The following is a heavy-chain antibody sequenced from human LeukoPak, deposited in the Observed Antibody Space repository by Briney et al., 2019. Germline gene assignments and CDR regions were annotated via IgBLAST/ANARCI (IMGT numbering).Heavy chain of an antibody. CDR2: IHTSGST. CDR1: GGSISSYY. Sequence: SETLSLTCTVSGGSISSYYWSWIRQPAGKGLEWIGRIHTSGSTNYNPSLKSRVSMSVDTSKNQFSLKLSSVTAADTAVYYCARFTARAREIDYWGQGILVTVSS. V-gene: IGHV4-4*07. CDR3: ARFTARAREIDY. J-gene: IGHJ4*02. D-gene: IGHD6-6*01.